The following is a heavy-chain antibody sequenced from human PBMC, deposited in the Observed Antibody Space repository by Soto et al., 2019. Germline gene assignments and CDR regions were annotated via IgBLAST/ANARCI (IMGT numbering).Heavy chain of an antibody. CDR3: VQGRYPTMATPLDH. Sequence: GGSLRLSFAASGFTFANCGMHWVRHAPGKGLEWVAGISWDSSTIGYADSVKGRFIISRDDAKNSLYLQMDSLRGEDTALYYCVQGRYPTMATPLDHWGQGTQVTVSS. CDR1: GFTFANCG. D-gene: IGHD2-15*01. V-gene: IGHV3-9*01. CDR2: ISWDSSTI. J-gene: IGHJ4*02.